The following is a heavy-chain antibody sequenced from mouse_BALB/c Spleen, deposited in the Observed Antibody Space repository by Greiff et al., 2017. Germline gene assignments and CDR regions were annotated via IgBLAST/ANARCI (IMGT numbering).Heavy chain of an antibody. V-gene: IGHV2-6-7*01. Sequence: VQVVESGPGLVAPSQSLSITCTVSGFSLTSYGVHWVRQPPGKGLEWLGMIWGDGSTDYNSALKSRLSISKDNSKSQVFLKMNSLQTDDTARYYCARDKVYYAMDYWGQGTSVTVSS. CDR3: ARDKVYYAMDY. J-gene: IGHJ4*01. CDR1: GFSLTSYG. CDR2: IWGDGST.